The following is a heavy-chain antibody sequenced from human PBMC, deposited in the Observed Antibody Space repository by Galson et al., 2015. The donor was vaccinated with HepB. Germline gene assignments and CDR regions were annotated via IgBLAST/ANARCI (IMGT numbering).Heavy chain of an antibody. CDR1: GFTFSTYW. V-gene: IGHV3-74*01. D-gene: IGHD1-26*01. CDR2: IDSGGSSA. Sequence: SLRLSCAASGFTFSTYWMHWVRQAPGKGLVWVPRIDSGGSSATYADSVKGRFTISRDNAKNTLYLQMNSLRAEDTAVYYCARDRRVGPSHWYFDLWGRGTLVTVSS. J-gene: IGHJ2*01. CDR3: ARDRRVGPSHWYFDL.